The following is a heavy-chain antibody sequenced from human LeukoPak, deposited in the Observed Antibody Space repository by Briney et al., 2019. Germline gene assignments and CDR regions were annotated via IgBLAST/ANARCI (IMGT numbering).Heavy chain of an antibody. CDR3: ARVDSGSYDY. CDR2: ISYDGSNK. J-gene: IGHJ4*02. CDR1: GFTFSSYG. D-gene: IGHD1-26*01. Sequence: GGSLRLSCAASGFTFSSYGMHWVRQAPGKGLEWVAVISYDGSNKYYADSVKGRFTISRDNAKNSLYLQMNSLRAEDTAVYYCARVDSGSYDYWGQGTLVTVSS. V-gene: IGHV3-30*03.